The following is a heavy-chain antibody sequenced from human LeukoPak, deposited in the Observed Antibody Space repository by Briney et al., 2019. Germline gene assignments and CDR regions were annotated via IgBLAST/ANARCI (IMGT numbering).Heavy chain of an antibody. CDR3: AKGDYYDSSGYWRD. V-gene: IGHV3-66*01. CDR2: IYSGGST. J-gene: IGHJ4*02. CDR1: GFTVSSNY. D-gene: IGHD3-22*01. Sequence: GGSLRLSCAASGFTVSSNYMSWVRQAPGKGLEWVSVIYSGGSTYYADSVKGRFTISRDNSKNTLYLQMNSLRAEDTAVYYCAKGDYYDSSGYWRDWGQGTLVTVSS.